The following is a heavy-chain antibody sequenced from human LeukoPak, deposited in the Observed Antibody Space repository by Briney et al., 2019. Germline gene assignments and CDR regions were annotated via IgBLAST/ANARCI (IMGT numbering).Heavy chain of an antibody. D-gene: IGHD3-22*01. V-gene: IGHV1-46*01. CDR3: ARDNAPADSSTSSLHFDY. Sequence: ASVKVSCKASGYTFTSCYMHWVRQAPGQGLEWMGIINPSGGSTSYAQKFQGRVTMTRDTSTSTVYMELSSLRSEDTAVYYCARDNAPADSSTSSLHFDYWGQGTLVTVSS. J-gene: IGHJ4*02. CDR1: GYTFTSCY. CDR2: INPSGGST.